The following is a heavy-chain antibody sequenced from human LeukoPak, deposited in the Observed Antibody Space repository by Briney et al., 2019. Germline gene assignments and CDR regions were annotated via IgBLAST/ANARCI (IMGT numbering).Heavy chain of an antibody. V-gene: IGHV4-38-2*01. CDR1: GYSISSGYY. Sequence: SETLSLTCAVSGYSISSGYYWGWIRQPPGKGLQWLGSVFYNETARYNPSLQGRVTVSIDTSKNQFSLKLSSVTAGDTAIYYCAQDNYGAFDYWGQGSLVTVSS. CDR3: AQDNYGAFDY. CDR2: VFYNETA. D-gene: IGHD4-11*01. J-gene: IGHJ4*02.